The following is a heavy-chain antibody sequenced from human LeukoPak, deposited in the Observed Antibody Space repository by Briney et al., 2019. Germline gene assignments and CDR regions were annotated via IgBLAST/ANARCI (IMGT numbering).Heavy chain of an antibody. CDR1: GYTLTQLS. Sequence: ASVKVSCMVSGYTLTQLSIHGVRQPPGQGLEWMGGFDPEDGETIDAQRFQGRVTMTEDTTADTAFMELSSLGSEDSAVYYCATDTSDNNDGFDIWGQGTMVTVSS. V-gene: IGHV1-24*01. CDR2: FDPEDGET. CDR3: ATDTSDNNDGFDI. J-gene: IGHJ3*02. D-gene: IGHD2/OR15-2a*01.